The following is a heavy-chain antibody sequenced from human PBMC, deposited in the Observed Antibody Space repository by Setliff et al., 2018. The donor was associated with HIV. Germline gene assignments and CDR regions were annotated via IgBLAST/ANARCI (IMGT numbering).Heavy chain of an antibody. CDR2: MHTSGNT. D-gene: IGHD5-12*01. V-gene: IGHV4-4*07. Sequence: LSLTCTSSGDSISGYYWSWIRQPAGKGLEWIGRMHTSGNTNYNPSLKSRVTMSVDTSKNQFSLKLSSVTAADTAVYYCARQNSGYAPGPFDYWGQGILVTVSS. CDR1: GDSISGYY. CDR3: ARQNSGYAPGPFDY. J-gene: IGHJ4*02.